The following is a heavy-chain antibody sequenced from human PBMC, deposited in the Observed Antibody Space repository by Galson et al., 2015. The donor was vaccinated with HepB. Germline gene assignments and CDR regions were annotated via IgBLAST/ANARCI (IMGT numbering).Heavy chain of an antibody. D-gene: IGHD6-13*01. CDR3: ANSRLYSSSWFAY. V-gene: IGHV3-9*01. J-gene: IGHJ4*02. CDR1: GFTFDDYA. Sequence: SLRLSCAASGFTFDDYAMHWVRQAPGKGLEWVSGISWNSGSIGYADSVKGRFTISRDNAKNSLYLQMNSLRAEDTAVYYCANSRLYSSSWFAYWGQGTLVTVSS. CDR2: ISWNSGSI.